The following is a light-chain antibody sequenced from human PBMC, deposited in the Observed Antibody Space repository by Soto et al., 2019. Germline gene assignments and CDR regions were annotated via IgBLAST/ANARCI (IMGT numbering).Light chain of an antibody. V-gene: IGKV1-8*01. CDR2: AAS. Sequence: AIRMTQSPSSFSASTGDRVTITCRASQGISSYLAWYQQKPGKAPKLLVYAASTLQYGVPSRFSGSGSGTDFTLTIICLQSEDFATYFCQQYYTYPQTFGQATKLEIK. CDR1: QGISSY. CDR3: QQYYTYPQT. J-gene: IGKJ2*01.